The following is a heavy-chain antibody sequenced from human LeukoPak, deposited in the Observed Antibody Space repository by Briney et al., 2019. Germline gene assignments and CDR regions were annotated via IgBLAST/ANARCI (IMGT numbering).Heavy chain of an antibody. Sequence: KASETLSLTCTASGGSISSGSYYWSWIRQPAGKGLEWIGRIYTSGSTNYNPSLKSRVTISVDTSKNQFSLKLSSVTAADTAVYYCARASGYCSSTSCPAYWYFDLWGRGTLVTVSS. J-gene: IGHJ2*01. V-gene: IGHV4-61*02. CDR2: IYTSGST. CDR3: ARASGYCSSTSCPAYWYFDL. D-gene: IGHD2-2*01. CDR1: GGSISSGSYY.